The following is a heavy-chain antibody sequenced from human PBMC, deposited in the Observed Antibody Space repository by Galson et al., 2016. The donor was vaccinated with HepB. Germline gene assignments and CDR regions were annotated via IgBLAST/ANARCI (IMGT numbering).Heavy chain of an antibody. CDR1: GFSFNFHS. D-gene: IGHD2-21*02. Sequence: SLRLSCAASGFSFNFHSMSWVRQAPGKGLEWISYISGSGTTILYADSVRGRITISRDNGRKSVYLQMKSLRAEDTAVYYCARGIEEATALPHCFDYWGRGSLVTVSS. CDR3: ARGIEEATALPHCFDY. V-gene: IGHV3-48*04. CDR2: ISGSGTTI. J-gene: IGHJ4*02.